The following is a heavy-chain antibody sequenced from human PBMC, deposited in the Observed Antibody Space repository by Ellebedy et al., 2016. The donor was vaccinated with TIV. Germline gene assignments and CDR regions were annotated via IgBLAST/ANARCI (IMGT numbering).Heavy chain of an antibody. Sequence: GESLKISCEASGFTFSSFAMHWVRQAPGTGLEWVAVTSYNGKDPYFADSVKGRLTISRDNSKNTLYLQLNSLKDEDTAVYYCARGGGRYSYGGNNWFDSWGQGTLVTVSS. CDR2: TSYNGKDP. CDR3: ARGGGRYSYGGNNWFDS. CDR1: GFTFSSFA. V-gene: IGHV3-30*04. D-gene: IGHD5-18*01. J-gene: IGHJ5*01.